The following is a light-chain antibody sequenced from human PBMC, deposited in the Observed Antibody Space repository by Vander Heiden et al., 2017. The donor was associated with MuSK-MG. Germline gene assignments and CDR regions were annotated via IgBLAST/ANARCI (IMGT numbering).Light chain of an antibody. Sequence: MPLTQSPSSLSASVGDRVTITCRASQSISSYLNWYQQKPGKAPKLLIYAASSLQSGVPSRFSGSGSGTYFTLTISSLHSEDFAMYYCQQSYSTPPTFGQGTKVEIK. CDR2: AAS. J-gene: IGKJ1*01. V-gene: IGKV1-39*01. CDR1: QSISSY. CDR3: QQSYSTPPT.